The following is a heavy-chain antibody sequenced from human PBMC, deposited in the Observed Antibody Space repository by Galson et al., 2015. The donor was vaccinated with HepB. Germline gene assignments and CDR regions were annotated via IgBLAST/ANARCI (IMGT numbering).Heavy chain of an antibody. J-gene: IGHJ4*02. V-gene: IGHV1-45*02. Sequence: SVKVSCKASGYTFTYRYLHWVRQAPGQALEWMGWITPFNGNTNYAQKFQDRVTITRDRSMSTAYMELSSLRSEDTAMYYCARSDMDSSGWYPIDYWGQGTLVTVSS. CDR2: ITPFNGNT. D-gene: IGHD6-19*01. CDR3: ARSDMDSSGWYPIDY. CDR1: GYTFTYRY.